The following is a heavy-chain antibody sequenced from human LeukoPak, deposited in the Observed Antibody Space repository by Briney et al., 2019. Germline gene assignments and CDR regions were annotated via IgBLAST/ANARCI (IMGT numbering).Heavy chain of an antibody. D-gene: IGHD5-24*01. CDR2: ITWYSTDS. J-gene: IGHJ3*02. V-gene: IGHV3-43*01. CDR1: GFKFADAP. CDR3: AKDVSFRRGHNFDASDI. Sequence: GGSLRLSCTASGFKFADAPMHWVRQPPGKGLEWIALITWYSTDSYYADSVKGRFTISRDDSGNTLYLQMNSLRSDDTALYYCAKDVSFRRGHNFDASDIWGLGTMVTVSS.